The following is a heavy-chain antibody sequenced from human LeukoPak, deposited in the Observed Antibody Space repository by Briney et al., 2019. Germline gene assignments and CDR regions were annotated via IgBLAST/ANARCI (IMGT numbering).Heavy chain of an antibody. J-gene: IGHJ3*02. CDR2: ISYDGSNK. V-gene: IGHV3-30*04. CDR1: GFTFSSYA. Sequence: GGSLRLSCAASGFTFSSYAMHWVRQAPGKGLEWVAVISYDGSNKYYADSVKGRFTISRDNSKNTLYLQMNSLRAEDTAVYYCARVKGGYCSGGSYDAFDIWGQGTMVTVSS. D-gene: IGHD2-15*01. CDR3: ARVKGGYCSGGSYDAFDI.